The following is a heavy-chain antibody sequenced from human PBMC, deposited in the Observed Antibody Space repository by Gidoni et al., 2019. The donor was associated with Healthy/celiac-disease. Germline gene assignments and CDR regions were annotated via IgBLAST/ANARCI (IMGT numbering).Heavy chain of an antibody. V-gene: IGHV4-39*01. CDR3: ARHYYDSSGPFDP. J-gene: IGHJ5*02. Sequence: GWIRQPPGKGLEWIGSIYYSGSTYYNPSLKSRVTISVDTSKNQFSLKLSSVTAADTAVYYCARHYYDSSGPFDPWGQGTLVTVSS. CDR2: IYYSGST. D-gene: IGHD3-22*01.